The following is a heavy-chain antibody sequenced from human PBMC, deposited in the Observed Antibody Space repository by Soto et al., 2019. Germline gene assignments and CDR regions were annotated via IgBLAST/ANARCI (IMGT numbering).Heavy chain of an antibody. J-gene: IGHJ4*02. CDR2: IYYSGST. Sequence: SETLSLTCAVSGDSISRSYWWSWVRQPPGKGLEWIGYIYYSGSTYYNPSLKSRVTISVDTSKNQFSLKLSSVTAADTAVYYCASNSYGYIFYDHWGQGTLVTVSS. D-gene: IGHD5-18*01. CDR1: GDSISRSYW. CDR3: ASNSYGYIFYDH. V-gene: IGHV4-4*02.